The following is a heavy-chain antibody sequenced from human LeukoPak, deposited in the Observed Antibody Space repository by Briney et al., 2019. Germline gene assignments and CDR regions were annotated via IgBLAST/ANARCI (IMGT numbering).Heavy chain of an antibody. J-gene: IGHJ4*02. V-gene: IGHV3-53*01. CDR2: IYSGGST. CDR3: ARGGLQLWFDY. Sequence: GGSLRLSCASSGFTVSSNYMSWVRQAPGKGLEWVSVIYSGGSTYYAASVKGRFTISRDNSKNTLYLQMNSLRAEDTAVYYCARGGLQLWFDYWGQGTLVTVSS. CDR1: GFTVSSNY. D-gene: IGHD5-18*01.